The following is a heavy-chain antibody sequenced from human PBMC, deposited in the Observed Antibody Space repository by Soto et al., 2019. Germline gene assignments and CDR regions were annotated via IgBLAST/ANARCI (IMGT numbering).Heavy chain of an antibody. J-gene: IGHJ6*02. CDR3: ARLRIDCSGGSCYVHTYYYYGMDV. V-gene: IGHV4-59*08. CDR1: GGSISSYY. D-gene: IGHD2-15*01. Sequence: KPSETLSLTCTVSGGSISSYYWSWIRQPPGKGLEWIGYIYYSGSTNYNPSLKSRVTISVDTSKNQFSLKLSSVTAADTAVYYCARLRIDCSGGSCYVHTYYYYGMDVWGQGTTVTVS. CDR2: IYYSGST.